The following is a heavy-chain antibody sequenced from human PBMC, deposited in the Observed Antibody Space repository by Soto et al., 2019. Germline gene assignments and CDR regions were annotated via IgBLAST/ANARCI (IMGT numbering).Heavy chain of an antibody. V-gene: IGHV4-39*01. D-gene: IGHD3-9*01. CDR1: AGSISSSSYY. Sequence: QLQLQESGPGLVKPSETLSLTCTVSAGSISSSSYYWGWIRQPPGKGLEWIGSIYYSGSTYYNPSLKSRVTISVDTSKNQFSLKLSSVTAADTAVYYCASPFDWQAPIDYWGQGTLVTVSS. J-gene: IGHJ4*02. CDR2: IYYSGST. CDR3: ASPFDWQAPIDY.